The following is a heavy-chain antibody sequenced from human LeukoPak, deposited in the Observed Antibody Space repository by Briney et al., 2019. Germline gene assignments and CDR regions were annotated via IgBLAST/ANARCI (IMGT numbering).Heavy chain of an antibody. D-gene: IGHD3-10*01. Sequence: GGSLRLSCAASGFTFSSYGMHWVRQAPGKGLEWVAFIRYDGSNKYYADSVKGRFTISRDNSKNTLYLQMNSLRAEDTAVYYCAKDRVPYGSGSYFDYWGQGTLVTVSS. J-gene: IGHJ4*02. CDR2: IRYDGSNK. V-gene: IGHV3-30*02. CDR1: GFTFSSYG. CDR3: AKDRVPYGSGSYFDY.